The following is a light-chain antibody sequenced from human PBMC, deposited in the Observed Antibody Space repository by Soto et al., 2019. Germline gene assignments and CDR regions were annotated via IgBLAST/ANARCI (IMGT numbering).Light chain of an antibody. CDR1: TSDIGASNY. Sequence: QSVLTQPASVSGSPGQSITISCTGTTSDIGASNYVSWYQQRPGKAPKVMIYEVSNRPSGVSNRFSGSKSGNTASLTISGLQAEDEADYYCCSYRSGSAPYYVFGTGTKVTV. CDR3: CSYRSGSAPYYV. V-gene: IGLV2-14*01. J-gene: IGLJ1*01. CDR2: EVS.